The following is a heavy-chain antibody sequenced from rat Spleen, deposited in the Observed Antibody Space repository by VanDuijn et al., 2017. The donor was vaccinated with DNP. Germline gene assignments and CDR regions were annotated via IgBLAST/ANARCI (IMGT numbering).Heavy chain of an antibody. CDR3: VRPHYYDGDNWFAY. J-gene: IGHJ3*01. CDR2: ISYDGGNT. CDR1: GFTFSDYY. Sequence: EVQLVESGGGLVQPGRSLKLSCAASGFTFSDYYMAWVRQAPTKGLEWVAYISYDGGNTNYGDSVKGRFTISRDNAKSTLYLQMNSLRSEDMATYYCVRPHYYDGDNWFAYWGQGTLVTVSS. D-gene: IGHD1-12*02. V-gene: IGHV5-22*01.